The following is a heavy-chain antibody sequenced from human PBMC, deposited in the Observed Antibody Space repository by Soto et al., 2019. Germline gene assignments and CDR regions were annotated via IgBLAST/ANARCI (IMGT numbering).Heavy chain of an antibody. CDR3: TTGWILATIKTSWFDY. V-gene: IGHV3-15*01. CDR2: IKSKTDGGTT. CDR1: GFTFSNAW. J-gene: IGHJ4*02. Sequence: PGGSLRLSCAASGFTFSNAWMSWVRQAPGKGLEWVGRIKSKTDGGTTDYAAPVKGRFTISRDDSKNTLYLQMNSLETEDTAVYYRTTGWILATIKTSWFDYWGQGTLVTVSS. D-gene: IGHD5-12*01.